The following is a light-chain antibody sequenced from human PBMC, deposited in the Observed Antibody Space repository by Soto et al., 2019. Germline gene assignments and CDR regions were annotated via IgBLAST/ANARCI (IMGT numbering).Light chain of an antibody. CDR1: SGHSSYI. Sequence: QSVLTQSSSASASLGSSVKLTCTLSSGHSSYIIAWHQQQPGKAPRYLMKLEGSGSYNKGSGVPDRFSGSSSGADRYLTIAHLQFEEEANYNCETWDSTTRVFGGGTKLTVL. V-gene: IGLV4-60*02. CDR3: ETWDSTTRV. J-gene: IGLJ2*01. CDR2: LEGSGSY.